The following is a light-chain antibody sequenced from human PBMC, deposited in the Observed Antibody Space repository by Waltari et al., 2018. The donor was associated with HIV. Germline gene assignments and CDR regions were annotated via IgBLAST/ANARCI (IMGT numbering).Light chain of an antibody. CDR3: CSYTSSITGRV. Sequence: SAMTHPASVSWSPRMWITISCTGTRSGVGGYKDVAWYQQYPGKAPKLIIYDVTNRPSGVSNRFSGSKSGNTASLTISGLQAEDEADYYCCSYTSSITGRVFGTGTKVTVL. CDR1: RSGVGGYKD. V-gene: IGLV2-14*03. J-gene: IGLJ1*01. CDR2: DVT.